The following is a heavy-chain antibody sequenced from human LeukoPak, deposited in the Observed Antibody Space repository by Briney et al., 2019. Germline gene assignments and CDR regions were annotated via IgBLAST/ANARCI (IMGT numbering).Heavy chain of an antibody. Sequence: GGSLRLSCAASGFTFNDYYMSWIRQAPGKGLEWVSYISSSGSTIYYADSVKGRFTISRDNAKNSLYLQMNSLRAEDTAVYYCARANPHCSGGSCFRPLDYWGQGALVTVSS. CDR1: GFTFNDYY. CDR2: ISSSGSTI. CDR3: ARANPHCSGGSCFRPLDY. V-gene: IGHV3-11*01. D-gene: IGHD2-15*01. J-gene: IGHJ4*02.